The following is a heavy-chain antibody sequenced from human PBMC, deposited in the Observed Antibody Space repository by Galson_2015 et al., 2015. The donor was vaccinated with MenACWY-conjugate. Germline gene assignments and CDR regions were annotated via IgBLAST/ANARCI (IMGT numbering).Heavy chain of an antibody. CDR3: ARDYAGSGYKFDY. CDR2: IAATSGRI. CDR1: GFTFSSYA. Sequence: SLRLSCAASGFTFSSYAMDWVRQAPGKGLKWVSYIAATSGRIYYGDSVKGRFTVSRDNAKNSLFLQMNSLRADDTAVYYCARDYAGSGYKFDYWGQGTLVTVSS. D-gene: IGHD3-22*01. V-gene: IGHV3-48*04. J-gene: IGHJ4*02.